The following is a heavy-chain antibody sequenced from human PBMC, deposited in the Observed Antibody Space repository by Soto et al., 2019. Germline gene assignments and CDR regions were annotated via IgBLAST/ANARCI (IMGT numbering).Heavy chain of an antibody. Sequence: LQLRESGPGLVKPSETLSLTCTVSGGSISSSRHYWGWIRQPPGKGLEWIGSVFYSGTTFYHPSLKRRVTTSVDTSKNQFSLKLTSVTAADTAVYYCARRLESFYDFWSGSAAFDIWGQGTTVTVSS. D-gene: IGHD3-3*01. J-gene: IGHJ3*02. CDR3: ARRLESFYDFWSGSAAFDI. CDR2: VFYSGTT. CDR1: GGSISSSRHY. V-gene: IGHV4-39*01.